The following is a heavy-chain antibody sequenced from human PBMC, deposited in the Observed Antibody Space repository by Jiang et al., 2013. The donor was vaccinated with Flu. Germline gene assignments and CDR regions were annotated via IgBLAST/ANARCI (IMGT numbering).Heavy chain of an antibody. V-gene: IGHV7-4-1*02. J-gene: IGHJ4*02. CDR3: AREQWIAEIGGNDF. CDR1: GYTFSNYA. D-gene: IGHD3-16*01. Sequence: QSGSELKKPGASVKVSCKASGYTFSNYAMNWVRQAPGQGLEWMGWINTNTGNPTYAQAFTGRFVFSLDTSVSTAYLQISGLKADDTAVYYCAREQWIAEIGGNDFWGQGTLVTVSS. CDR2: INTNTGNP.